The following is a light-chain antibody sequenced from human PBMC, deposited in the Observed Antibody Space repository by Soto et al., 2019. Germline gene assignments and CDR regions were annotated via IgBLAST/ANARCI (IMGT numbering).Light chain of an antibody. V-gene: IGKV3-20*01. Sequence: EIVMTQSPAILSVSPGERATLSCRASQSVSSNNYLAWYQQRPGQAPRLLIYGVSRRASGIPDRFSGSGSEADFTLTISRLEPEDSGVYYCQQYDSTPGFTFGGGTKVDIK. CDR3: QQYDSTPGFT. CDR2: GVS. J-gene: IGKJ4*01. CDR1: QSVSSNNY.